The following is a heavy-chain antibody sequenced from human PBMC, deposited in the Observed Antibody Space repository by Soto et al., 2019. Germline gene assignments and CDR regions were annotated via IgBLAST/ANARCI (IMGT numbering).Heavy chain of an antibody. CDR2: INPYNGNT. CDR1: GYTFTSYG. CDR3: ARDWFGIDY. J-gene: IGHJ4*02. D-gene: IGHD3-16*01. Sequence: QVQLVQSGAEVKKPGASVKVSCKASGYTFTSYGISWVRQAPGQGLEWMGWINPYNGNTNYAQKLQGRVTMTTDTTTNPAYAELRSLRSDDTAVYYCARDWFGIDYWGQGPLVTVSS. V-gene: IGHV1-18*01.